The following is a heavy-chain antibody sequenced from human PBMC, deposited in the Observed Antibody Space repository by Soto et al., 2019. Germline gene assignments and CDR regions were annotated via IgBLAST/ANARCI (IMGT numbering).Heavy chain of an antibody. D-gene: IGHD3-16*02. Sequence: GASVKVSCKASGGTFSSYAISWVRQAPGQGLEWMGGIIPIFGTANYAQKFQGRVTITADESTSTAYMELSSLRSEDTAVYYCARGLLGGSYRGYYYYYGMDVWGQGTTVTVSS. J-gene: IGHJ6*02. CDR2: IIPIFGTA. CDR3: ARGLLGGSYRGYYYYYGMDV. CDR1: GGTFSSYA. V-gene: IGHV1-69*13.